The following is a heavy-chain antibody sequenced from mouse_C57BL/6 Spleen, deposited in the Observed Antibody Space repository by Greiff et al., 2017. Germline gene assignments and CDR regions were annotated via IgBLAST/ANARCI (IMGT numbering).Heavy chain of an antibody. Sequence: QVQLQQPGAELVKPGASVKLSCKASGYTFTSYWMQWVKQRPGQGLEWIGEIDPSDSYTNYNQKFKGEATLTVDTSSSTAYMQLSSLTSENSAVYYGARGDGSSAYWGQGTLVTVSA. V-gene: IGHV1-50*01. J-gene: IGHJ3*01. CDR1: GYTFTSYW. CDR3: ARGDGSSAY. D-gene: IGHD1-1*01. CDR2: IDPSDSYT.